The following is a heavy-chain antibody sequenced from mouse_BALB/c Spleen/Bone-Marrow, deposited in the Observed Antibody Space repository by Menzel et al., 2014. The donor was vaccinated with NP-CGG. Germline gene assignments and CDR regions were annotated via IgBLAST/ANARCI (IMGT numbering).Heavy chain of an antibody. J-gene: IGHJ2*01. V-gene: IGHV7-3*02. CDR2: IRNKANGYTT. Sequence: EVKLVESGGGLVQPGGSLRLSCATSGFTFTDYYMNWVRQPPGKALEWLGFIRNKANGYTTEFSASVKGRFTISRDNSQSILYLQMNTLGAEDSATYYCARDIGGITLDYWGQGTTLTVSS. CDR3: ARDIGGITLDY. CDR1: GFTFTDYY. D-gene: IGHD1-1*01.